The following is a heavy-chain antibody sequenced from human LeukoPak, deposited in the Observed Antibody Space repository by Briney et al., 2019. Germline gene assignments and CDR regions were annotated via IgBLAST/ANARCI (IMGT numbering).Heavy chain of an antibody. Sequence: ASVKVSCKASGYTFNGHYMHWVRQAPGQGLEWMGWINPNSGGTNYAQKFQGRVTMTRDTSISTAYMELSRLRSEDTAVYYCARVSEGAYYYYYMDVWGKGTTVTVSS. D-gene: IGHD3-10*01. CDR1: GYTFNGHY. CDR3: ARVSEGAYYYYYMDV. V-gene: IGHV1-2*02. J-gene: IGHJ6*03. CDR2: INPNSGGT.